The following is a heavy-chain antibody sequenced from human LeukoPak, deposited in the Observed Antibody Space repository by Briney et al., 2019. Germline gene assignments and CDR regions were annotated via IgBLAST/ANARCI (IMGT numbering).Heavy chain of an antibody. J-gene: IGHJ6*02. D-gene: IGHD6-13*01. CDR1: GGSFSGYY. V-gene: IGHV4-34*01. CDR3: ARGQVTGYSSSWYQRTIYYYYGMDV. CDR2: INHSGST. Sequence: RPSETLSLTCAVYGGSFSGYYWSWIRQPPGKGLEWIGEINHSGSTNYNPSLKSRVTISVDTSKNQFSLKLSSVTAADTAVYYCARGQVTGYSSSWYQRTIYYYYGMDVWGQGTTVTVSS.